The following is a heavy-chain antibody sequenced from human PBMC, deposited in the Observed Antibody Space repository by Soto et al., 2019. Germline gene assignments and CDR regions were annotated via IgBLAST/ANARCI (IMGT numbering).Heavy chain of an antibody. V-gene: IGHV1-69*13. CDR2: IIPIFGTA. J-gene: IGHJ4*02. Sequence: GASVKVSCKASGCTFSSYAISWVRQAPGQGLEWMGGIIPIFGTANYAQKFQGRVTITADESTSTAYMELSSLRSEDTAVYYCARGFYDGVTEMASNRALEYWGQGTLVTVSS. CDR1: GCTFSSYA. D-gene: IGHD3-10*01. CDR3: ARGFYDGVTEMASNRALEY.